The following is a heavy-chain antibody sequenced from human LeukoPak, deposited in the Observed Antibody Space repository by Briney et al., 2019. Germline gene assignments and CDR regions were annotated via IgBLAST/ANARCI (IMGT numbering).Heavy chain of an antibody. D-gene: IGHD3-16*02. J-gene: IGHJ6*02. Sequence: PGGSLRLSCAASGFTVSSNYMSWVRQAPGKGLEWVSYISSSGSTIYYADSVKGRFTISRDNAKNSLYLQMNSLRAEDTAVYYCARDRYGSHYYGMDVWGQGTTVTVSS. CDR1: GFTVSSNY. CDR2: ISSSGSTI. V-gene: IGHV3-11*04. CDR3: ARDRYGSHYYGMDV.